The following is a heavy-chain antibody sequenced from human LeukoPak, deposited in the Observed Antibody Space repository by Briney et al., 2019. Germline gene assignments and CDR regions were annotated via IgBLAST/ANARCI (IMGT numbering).Heavy chain of an antibody. V-gene: IGHV4-4*07. J-gene: IGHJ5*02. CDR1: GGSISSYY. CDR3: ARDFKRKEWFGDRNWFDP. Sequence: SGTLSLTCTVSGGSISSYYWSWIRQPAGKGLEWIGRIYTSGSTNYNPSLKSRVTMSVDTSKNQFSLKLSYVTAADTAVYYCARDFKRKEWFGDRNWFDPWGQGTLVTVSS. CDR2: IYTSGST. D-gene: IGHD3-10*01.